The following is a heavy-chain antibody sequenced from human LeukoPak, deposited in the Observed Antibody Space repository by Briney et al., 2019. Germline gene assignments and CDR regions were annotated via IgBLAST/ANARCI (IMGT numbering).Heavy chain of an antibody. D-gene: IGHD6-19*01. CDR2: IWYDGSNK. J-gene: IGHJ6*02. Sequence: GGSLRLSCAASGFTFSSYGMHWVRQAPGKGLEWVAVIWYDGSNKYYADSVKGRFTISRDNSKNTLYLQMNSLRAEDTAEYYCARDVREQWLVYYYYGMDVWGQGTTVTVSS. CDR3: ARDVREQWLVYYYYGMDV. V-gene: IGHV3-33*01. CDR1: GFTFSSYG.